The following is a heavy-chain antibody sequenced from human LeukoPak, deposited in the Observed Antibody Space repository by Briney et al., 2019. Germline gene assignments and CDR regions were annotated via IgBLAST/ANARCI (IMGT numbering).Heavy chain of an antibody. CDR3: ARDPNSAL. CDR1: AGSISSYY. V-gene: IGHV4-4*07. CDR2: MYTSGGT. D-gene: IGHD2-21*01. Sequence: SETLSLTCTVSAGSISSYYWSWIRQPAGKGLEGIVRMYTSGGTNYNYNPSLKSRVTMSVDTSKNQFSLKLSSVTAADTAVYYCARDPNSALWGQGTLVTVSS. J-gene: IGHJ4*02.